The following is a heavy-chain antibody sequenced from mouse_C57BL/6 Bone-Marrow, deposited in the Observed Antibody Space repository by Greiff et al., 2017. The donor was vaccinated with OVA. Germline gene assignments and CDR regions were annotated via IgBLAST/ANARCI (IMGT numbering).Heavy chain of an antibody. CDR1: GYTFTSYW. D-gene: IGHD5-1*01. J-gene: IGHJ4*01. Sequence: QVQLQQPGAELVRPGTSVKLSCKASGYTFTSYWMHWVKQRPGQGLEWIGVIEPSDSYTNYNQKFKGKATLTVDTSSSTAYMQLSSLTSEDSAVYYCARGYLRAMDYWGQGTSVTVSS. CDR2: IEPSDSYT. CDR3: ARGYLRAMDY. V-gene: IGHV1-59*01.